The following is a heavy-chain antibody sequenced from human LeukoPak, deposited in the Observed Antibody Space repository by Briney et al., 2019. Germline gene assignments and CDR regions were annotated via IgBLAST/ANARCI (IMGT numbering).Heavy chain of an antibody. D-gene: IGHD6-19*01. CDR1: GFTFSSYW. V-gene: IGHV3-74*01. J-gene: IGHJ1*01. CDR3: AAPPVGSGWYDALQH. Sequence: PGGSLRLSCAASGFTFSSYWMHWVRQAPGKGLVWVSRINSDGSSTSYADSVKGRFTISRDNAKNSLYLQMSSLRIEDTAVYYCAAPPVGSGWYDALQHWGQGTLVTVSS. CDR2: INSDGSST.